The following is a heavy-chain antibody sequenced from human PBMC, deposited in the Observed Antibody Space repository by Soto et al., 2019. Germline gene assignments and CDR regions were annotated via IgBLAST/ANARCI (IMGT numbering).Heavy chain of an antibody. Sequence: ASVKVSCKASGGTFSRYAVSWVRQAPGQGLEWMGGIIPIFGTANYAQKFQGRVTITADESINTVYLQWRSLKASDTAMYYCARQPDYNILTGYLYYFDYWGQGTLVTVSS. CDR1: GGTFSRYA. D-gene: IGHD3-9*01. J-gene: IGHJ4*02. V-gene: IGHV1-69*13. CDR3: ARQPDYNILTGYLYYFDY. CDR2: IIPIFGTA.